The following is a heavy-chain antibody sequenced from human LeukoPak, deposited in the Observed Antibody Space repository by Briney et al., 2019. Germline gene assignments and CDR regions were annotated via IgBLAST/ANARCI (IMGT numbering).Heavy chain of an antibody. Sequence: SETLSLTCTVSSGSISSYYWSWIRQPPGKGLEWIGYIYYSDTNSNPSLKSRVTISVDTSKNQFSLKLSSVTAADTAVYYCASEGELGLNFDYWGQGTLVTVSS. CDR3: ASEGELGLNFDY. D-gene: IGHD3-16*01. J-gene: IGHJ4*02. V-gene: IGHV4-59*08. CDR2: IYYSDT. CDR1: SGSISSYY.